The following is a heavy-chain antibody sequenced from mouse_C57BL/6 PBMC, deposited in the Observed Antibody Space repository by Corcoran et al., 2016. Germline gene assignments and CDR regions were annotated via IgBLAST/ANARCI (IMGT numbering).Heavy chain of an antibody. J-gene: IGHJ3*01. CDR1: GYTFTDYY. CDR3: ARGILYYSNPLLAY. D-gene: IGHD2-5*01. CDR2: INPNNGGT. V-gene: IGHV1-26*01. Sequence: EAQVQQSGRVLLKPGASVYISCKVSGYTFTDYYMNWVKQSHGKSLEWIGDINPNNGGTSYNQKFKGKATLTVDKSSSTAYMELRSLTSEDSAVYYCARGILYYSNPLLAYGGQRDLVTVPA.